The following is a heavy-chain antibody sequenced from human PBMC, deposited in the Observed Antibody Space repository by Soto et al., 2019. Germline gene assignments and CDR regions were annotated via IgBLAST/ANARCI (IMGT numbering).Heavy chain of an antibody. V-gene: IGHV1-69*06. CDR2: IIPIFGTA. CDR3: ARRLLQYSGQYHYYYGMNV. Sequence: SVKVSCKASGGTFSSYAISWVRQAPGQGLEWMGGIIPIFGTANYAQKFQGRVTITADKSTSTAYMELSSLRSEDTAVYYCARRLLQYSGQYHYYYGMNVWGQGTTVTVSS. CDR1: GGTFSSYA. J-gene: IGHJ6*02. D-gene: IGHD6-6*01.